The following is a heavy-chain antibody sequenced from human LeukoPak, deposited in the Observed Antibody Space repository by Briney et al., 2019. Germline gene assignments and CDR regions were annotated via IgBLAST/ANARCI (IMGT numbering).Heavy chain of an antibody. V-gene: IGHV1-2*02. Sequence: GASVKVSCKASGYTFTSYGISWVRQAPGQGLEWMGWINPNSGGTNYAQKFQGRVTMTRDTSISTAYMELSRLRSDDTAVYYCAREIRYNWNEHYYYMDVWGKGTTVTVSS. J-gene: IGHJ6*03. CDR1: GYTFTSYG. CDR2: INPNSGGT. D-gene: IGHD1-1*01. CDR3: AREIRYNWNEHYYYMDV.